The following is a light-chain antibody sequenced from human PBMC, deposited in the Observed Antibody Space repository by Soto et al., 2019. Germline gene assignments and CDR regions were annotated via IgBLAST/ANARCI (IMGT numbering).Light chain of an antibody. V-gene: IGKV3-15*01. J-gene: IGKJ1*01. CDR2: GAS. Sequence: EIVMTQSPATLSVSPGDRATLSCRASESVSANLAWYQQKPGQAPSLLIIGASTRATGIPARFRGSGSGTEFTLTNNSPQSEDFAVYTCQQKNNGPRTFAQGTKVKIK. CDR1: ESVSAN. CDR3: QQKNNGPRT.